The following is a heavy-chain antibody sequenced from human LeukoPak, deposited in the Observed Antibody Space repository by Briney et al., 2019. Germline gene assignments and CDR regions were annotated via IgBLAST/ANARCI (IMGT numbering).Heavy chain of an antibody. CDR2: ISGSGGST. CDR3: AKDPAFDYSNYYFDY. CDR1: GFTFSSYA. V-gene: IGHV3-23*01. Sequence: GGSLRLSCAASGFTFSSYAMSWVRQAPGKGLEWVSAISGSGGSTYYADSVKGRFTISRDNSKSTLYLQMNSLRAEDTAVYYCAKDPAFDYSNYYFDYWGQGTLVTVSS. J-gene: IGHJ4*02. D-gene: IGHD4-11*01.